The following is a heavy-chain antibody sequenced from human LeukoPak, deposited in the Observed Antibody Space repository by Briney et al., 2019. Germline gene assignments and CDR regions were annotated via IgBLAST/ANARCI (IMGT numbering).Heavy chain of an antibody. Sequence: SETLSLTCTVSGGSISSGGYYWSWIRQHPGKGLEWIGYIYYSGSTNYNPSLKSRVTISVDTSKNQFSLKLSSVTAADTAVYYCACSPANWFDPWGQGTLVTVSS. J-gene: IGHJ5*02. V-gene: IGHV4-61*08. CDR3: ACSPANWFDP. CDR2: IYYSGST. D-gene: IGHD2-2*01. CDR1: GGSISSGGYY.